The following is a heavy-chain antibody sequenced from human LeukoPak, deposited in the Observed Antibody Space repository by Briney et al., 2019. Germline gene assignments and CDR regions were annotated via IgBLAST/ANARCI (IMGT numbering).Heavy chain of an antibody. Sequence: GESLKISCKASGYTFTGYYMHWVRQAPGQGLEWMGWINPNSGGTNYAQKFQGRVSMARDTSISTVYMDLSRLRSDDTAVYYCARDRNEWLAFDSWGQGTLVPVSS. CDR3: ARDRNEWLAFDS. CDR1: GYTFTGYY. CDR2: INPNSGGT. V-gene: IGHV1-2*02. J-gene: IGHJ4*02. D-gene: IGHD3-3*01.